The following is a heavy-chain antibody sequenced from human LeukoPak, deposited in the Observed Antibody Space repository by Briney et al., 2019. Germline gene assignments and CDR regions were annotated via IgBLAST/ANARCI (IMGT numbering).Heavy chain of an antibody. J-gene: IGHJ4*02. D-gene: IGHD3-10*01. Sequence: GRSLRLSCAASGFTLSMYSMHWVRQAPGKGLEYVSAINSNGDGTYYADSVKGRFTISRDNSKNTLYLQMGSLRDEDMAVYYCARVGGDYYDYWGQGALVTVCS. V-gene: IGHV3-64*02. CDR2: INSNGDGT. CDR1: GFTLSMYS. CDR3: ARVGGDYYDY.